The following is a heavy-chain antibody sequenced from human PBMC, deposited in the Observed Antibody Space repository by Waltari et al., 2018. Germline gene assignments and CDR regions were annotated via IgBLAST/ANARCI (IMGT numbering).Heavy chain of an antibody. Sequence: QVQLQESGPGLVKPSPTLSLTCTVSGGSISSGSYYWSWIRPPAGKGLEWIGRIYTSGSTNYNPSLKSRVTISVDTSKNQFSLKLSSVTAADTAVYYCARVWPWDSSGYYRDYYYYGMDVWGQGTTVTVSS. CDR2: IYTSGST. J-gene: IGHJ6*02. CDR1: GGSISSGSYY. V-gene: IGHV4-61*02. CDR3: ARVWPWDSSGYYRDYYYYGMDV. D-gene: IGHD3-22*01.